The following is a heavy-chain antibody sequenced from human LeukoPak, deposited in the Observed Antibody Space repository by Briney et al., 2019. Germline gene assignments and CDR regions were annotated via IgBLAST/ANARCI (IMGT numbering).Heavy chain of an antibody. D-gene: IGHD2-21*01. V-gene: IGHV4-59*08. CDR1: GGSIISYY. CDR2: IYSSGIT. CDR3: ARHGFRSFTQPFDY. Sequence: SETLSLTCTVSGGSIISYYWSWIRQTPGKGLEWVGYIYSSGITDYNPHLKSRVTISLDTSKNQFSLKLTSVTAADTAVYYCARHGFRSFTQPFDYWGQGTLVTVSS. J-gene: IGHJ4*02.